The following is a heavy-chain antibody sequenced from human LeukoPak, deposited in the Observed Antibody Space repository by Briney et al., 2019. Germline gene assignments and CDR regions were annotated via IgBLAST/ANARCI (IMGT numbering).Heavy chain of an antibody. V-gene: IGHV3-30*02. CDR2: IRYDGSNK. J-gene: IGHJ4*02. D-gene: IGHD3-9*01. Sequence: GGSLRLSCAASGFTFSSHGMHWVRQAPGKGLEWVAFIRYDGSNKYYADSVKGRFTISRDDSKNTLYLQMNSLRAEDTAAYYCAKGYYFDILSGYSSLDSWGQGTLVTVSS. CDR1: GFTFSSHG. CDR3: AKGYYFDILSGYSSLDS.